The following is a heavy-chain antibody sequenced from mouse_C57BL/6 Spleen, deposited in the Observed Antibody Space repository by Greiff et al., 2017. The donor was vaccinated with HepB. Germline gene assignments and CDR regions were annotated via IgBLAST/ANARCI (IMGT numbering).Heavy chain of an antibody. Sequence: VQLQQPGAELVKPGASVKMSCKASGYTFTSYWITWVKQRPGQGLEWIGDIYPGSGSTNYNEKFKSKATLTVDTSSSTAYMQLSSLTSEDSSVYYCARKDGPGFYYAMDYWGQGTSVTVSS. CDR3: ARKDGPGFYYAMDY. V-gene: IGHV1-55*01. D-gene: IGHD2-3*01. CDR2: IYPGSGST. J-gene: IGHJ4*01. CDR1: GYTFTSYW.